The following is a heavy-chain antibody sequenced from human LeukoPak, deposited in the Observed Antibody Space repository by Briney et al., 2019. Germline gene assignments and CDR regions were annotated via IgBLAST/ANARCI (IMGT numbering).Heavy chain of an antibody. J-gene: IGHJ4*02. CDR2: ISASGTT. Sequence: SETLSLTCSVSGGSIRGYYWSWIRQPPGKGLEWIGYISASGTTNYNPPLKSRVTISVDTSKNQFSLKLSSVTAADTAVYYCARYCSSTSCSGPYHFDCWGQGTLVTVSS. CDR3: ARYCSSTSCSGPYHFDC. D-gene: IGHD2-2*01. CDR1: GGSIRGYY. V-gene: IGHV4-59*01.